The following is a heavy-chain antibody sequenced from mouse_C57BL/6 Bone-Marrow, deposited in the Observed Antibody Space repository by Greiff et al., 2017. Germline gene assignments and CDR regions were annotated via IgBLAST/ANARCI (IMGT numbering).Heavy chain of an antibody. CDR3: ARGDDPEDY. CDR1: GYTFTSYW. CDR2: IDPSDSYT. J-gene: IGHJ4*01. V-gene: IGHV1-69*01. Sequence: QVHVKQPGAELVMPGASVKLSCKASGYTFTSYWMHWVKQRPGQGLEWIGEIDPSDSYTNYNQKFKGKSTLTVDKSSSTAYLQRSSLTSEDSAVYYCARGDDPEDYWGQGTSVTVSS. D-gene: IGHD2-3*01.